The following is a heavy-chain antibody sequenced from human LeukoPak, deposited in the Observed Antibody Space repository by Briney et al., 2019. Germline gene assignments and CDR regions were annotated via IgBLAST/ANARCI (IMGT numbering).Heavy chain of an antibody. CDR2: IHSSGST. CDR3: ARDFDPDFYGSAYGMDV. CDR1: GGSISDYY. V-gene: IGHV4-4*07. J-gene: IGHJ6*02. D-gene: IGHD3-10*01. Sequence: SETLSLTCIVSGGSISDYYWSWIRQPAGKGMEWIGRIHSSGSTNYNPSLKSRVTMSVDTSKNLFSLRLSSVTAADTAVYYCARDFDPDFYGSAYGMDVWGQGTTVTVSS.